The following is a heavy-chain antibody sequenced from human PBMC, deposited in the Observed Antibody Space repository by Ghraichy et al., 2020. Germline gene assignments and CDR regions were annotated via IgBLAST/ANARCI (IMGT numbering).Heavy chain of an antibody. CDR3: AKELRTTYDFRFDL. D-gene: IGHD1-1*01. Sequence: GGSLRLSCSASGFTFDAYGMHWVLQSPGKGLEWVSIISGDGADTDYVDSVKGRFTISRDNSKNSLYLQMNSLRIEDTAFYYCAKELRTTYDFRFDLWGQGTRGTCPS. CDR1: GFTFDAYG. J-gene: IGHJ5*02. V-gene: IGHV3-43*02. CDR2: ISGDGADT.